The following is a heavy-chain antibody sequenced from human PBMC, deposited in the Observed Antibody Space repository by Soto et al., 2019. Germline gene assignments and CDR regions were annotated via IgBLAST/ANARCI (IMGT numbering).Heavy chain of an antibody. D-gene: IGHD4-17*01. J-gene: IGHJ3*02. V-gene: IGHV1-69*01. CDR3: ARDDYGCNSDDDAFDI. CDR2: IIPIFGTA. Sequence: QVQLVQSGAEVKKPGSSVKVSCKASGGTFSSYAISWVRQAPGQGLEWMGGIIPIFGTANYAQKFQGRVTITADESTSTAYMELSSLRSEDTAVYYCARDDYGCNSDDDAFDIWGQGTMVTVSS. CDR1: GGTFSSYA.